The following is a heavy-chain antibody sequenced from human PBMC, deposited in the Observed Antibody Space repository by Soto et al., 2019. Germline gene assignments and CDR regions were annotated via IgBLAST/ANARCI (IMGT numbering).Heavy chain of an antibody. J-gene: IGHJ4*02. V-gene: IGHV4-34*01. CDR3: ARDNYYGSGSPFDY. CDR1: GGSFSGYY. Sequence: SETLSLTCAVYGGSFSGYYWSWIRQPPGKGLEWIGEINHSGSTNYNPSLKSRVTISVDTSKNQFSLKLSSVTAADTAVYYCARDNYYGSGSPFDYWGQGTLVTVS. CDR2: INHSGST. D-gene: IGHD3-10*01.